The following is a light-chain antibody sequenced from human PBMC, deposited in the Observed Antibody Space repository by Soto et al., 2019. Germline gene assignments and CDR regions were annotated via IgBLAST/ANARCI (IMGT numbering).Light chain of an antibody. V-gene: IGKV3-20*01. J-gene: IGKJ1*01. CDR3: QQYDSSPT. CDR2: GAS. Sequence: IVLTQSPGTLSLSPGGRASLSCRASQSVSDTQLAWYKQKTGQAPRLLIHGASSRAAGIPDRFSGSGSGTDFTLTISRLEPEDFAVYYCQQYDSSPTFGQGTKVDIK. CDR1: QSVSDTQ.